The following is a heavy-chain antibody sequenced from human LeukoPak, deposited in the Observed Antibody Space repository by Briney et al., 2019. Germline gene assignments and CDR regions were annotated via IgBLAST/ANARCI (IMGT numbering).Heavy chain of an antibody. CDR1: GGSISNYY. D-gene: IGHD1-26*01. J-gene: IGHJ4*02. CDR3: ARHKGGRYSGSYLDY. CDR2: IYTSGST. Sequence: PSETLSLTCTVSGGSISNYYWSWIRQPPGKTLEWIGYIYTSGSTNYNPSLKSRVTMSVDTSKNQFSLKLSSVTAADTAVYYCARHKGGRYSGSYLDYWGQATLVTVSS. V-gene: IGHV4-4*09.